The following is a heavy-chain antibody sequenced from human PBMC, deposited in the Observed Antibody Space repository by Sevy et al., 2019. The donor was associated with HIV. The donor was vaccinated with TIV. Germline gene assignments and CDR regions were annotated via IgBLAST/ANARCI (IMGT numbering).Heavy chain of an antibody. D-gene: IGHD1-26*01. Sequence: SETLSLTCAVYGGSFSGYYWSWIRQPPGKGLEWIGEINHSGSTNYHPSLKSRFTISVDTSKNQFSLKLSSVTAADTAVYYCARGPGGRPGFDPWGQGTLVTVSS. CDR3: ARGPGGRPGFDP. J-gene: IGHJ5*02. CDR1: GGSFSGYY. V-gene: IGHV4-34*01. CDR2: INHSGST.